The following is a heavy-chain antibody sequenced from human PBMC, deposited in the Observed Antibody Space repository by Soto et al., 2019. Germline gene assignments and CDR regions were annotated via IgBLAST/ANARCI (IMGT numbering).Heavy chain of an antibody. CDR1: GHPFLDFY. CDR3: ARIPYYYDTGRTDYF. Sequence: QVQLVQSGAEVRKPGASVRVSSSPSGHPFLDFYVHWVRQAPGKGLEWLGWINPNTGATNYAQKFEGRVTVTRDMSINTAYMELTRLTSDDTAVYYCARIPYYYDTGRTDYFWGPGTLVTVSS. D-gene: IGHD3-22*01. J-gene: IGHJ4*02. CDR2: INPNTGAT. V-gene: IGHV1-2*02.